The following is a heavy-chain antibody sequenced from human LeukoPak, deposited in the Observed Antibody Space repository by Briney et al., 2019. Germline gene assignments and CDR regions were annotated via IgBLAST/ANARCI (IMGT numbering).Heavy chain of an antibody. CDR2: IYYSGTT. V-gene: IGHV4-59*08. CDR1: GGSVSGYY. Sequence: SETLSLTCAVSGGSVSGYYWSWIRQTPGKGLEWIGYIYYSGTTNYNPSLKSRVTISVDTSKNQFSLKLSSVTAADTAVYYCARRGKYYVSGTWFDPWGHGTLVTVSS. D-gene: IGHD3-10*01. CDR3: ARRGKYYVSGTWFDP. J-gene: IGHJ5*02.